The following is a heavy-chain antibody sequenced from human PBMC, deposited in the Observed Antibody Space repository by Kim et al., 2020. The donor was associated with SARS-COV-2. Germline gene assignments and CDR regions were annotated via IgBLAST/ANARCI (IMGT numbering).Heavy chain of an antibody. V-gene: IGHV4-39*01. J-gene: IGHJ6*02. CDR2: MYHSGST. D-gene: IGHD6-13*01. CDR1: GGSISSSSYY. CDR3: AKHYGQQLVKYGMDV. Sequence: SETLSLTCTVSGGSISSSSYYWGWIRQSPGKGLEWIGSMYHSGSTYYIPSLKSRLTISVDTSKNQFSLKLSSVTAADTAVYYCAKHYGQQLVKYGMDVWGQGTTVTVSS.